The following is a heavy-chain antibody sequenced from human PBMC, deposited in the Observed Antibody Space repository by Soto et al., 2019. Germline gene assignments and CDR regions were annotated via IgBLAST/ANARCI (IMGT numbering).Heavy chain of an antibody. V-gene: IGHV3-21*01. Sequence: GGSLRLSCAASGFTFSTYTMNWVRQAPGKGLEWVSSITGSSSYIYYADSVKGRFTISRDNAKNSLYLQMNSLRAKDTAVYYCARDPASRTSGFYYYFDYWGQGTLVTVSS. CDR1: GFTFSTYT. CDR3: ARDPASRTSGFYYYFDY. D-gene: IGHD3-22*01. CDR2: ITGSSSYI. J-gene: IGHJ4*02.